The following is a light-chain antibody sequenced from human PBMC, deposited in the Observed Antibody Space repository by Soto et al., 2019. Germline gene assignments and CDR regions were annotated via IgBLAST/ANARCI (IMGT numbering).Light chain of an antibody. J-gene: IGKJ1*01. CDR1: QSVSSGY. V-gene: IGKV3-20*01. CDR3: QQYGGSPRT. CDR2: DAS. Sequence: EIVLTQSPGTLSLSPGERGTLSCRASQSVSSGYLAWYQQKPGQAPRLLIYDASSRATGIPDRFSGSGSGTDFTLTFSTLEPEDFAVYYCQQYGGSPRTFGQGTKVDIK.